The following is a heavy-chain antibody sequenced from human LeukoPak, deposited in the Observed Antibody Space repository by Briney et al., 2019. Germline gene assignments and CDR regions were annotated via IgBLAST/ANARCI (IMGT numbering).Heavy chain of an antibody. CDR2: ISGSGGST. J-gene: IGHJ4*02. CDR3: AKDGRSSGYYYYFDY. D-gene: IGHD3-22*01. CDR1: GFTFSSYA. Sequence: PGGSLRLSCAASGFTFSSYAMSWVRQAPGKGLEWVSAISGSGGSTYYADSVKGRFTISRDNSKNTLYLQMNSLRAEDTAVYYCAKDGRSSGYYYYFDYWGQGTLVTVSS. V-gene: IGHV3-23*01.